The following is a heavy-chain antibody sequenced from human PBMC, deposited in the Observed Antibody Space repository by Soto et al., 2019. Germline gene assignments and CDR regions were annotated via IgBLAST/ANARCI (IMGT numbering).Heavy chain of an antibody. Sequence: SETLSLTCTVSGGSISSYYWSWIRQPPGKGLEWIGYIYYSGSTNYNPSLKSRVTISVDKSKNQFSLRLSSVTAADTAVYYCARVSGSYYYGMDVWGQGTTVTVSS. CDR1: GGSISSYY. V-gene: IGHV4-59*12. J-gene: IGHJ6*02. CDR2: IYYSGST. CDR3: ARVSGSYYYGMDV.